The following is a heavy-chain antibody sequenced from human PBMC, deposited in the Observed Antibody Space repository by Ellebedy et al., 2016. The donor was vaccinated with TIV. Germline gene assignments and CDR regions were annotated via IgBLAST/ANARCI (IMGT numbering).Heavy chain of an antibody. CDR2: IYSGGGT. J-gene: IGHJ4*02. V-gene: IGHV3-66*01. CDR1: GLTISNNF. Sequence: GGSLRLXXEASGLTISNNFMRWVRQAPGKGLEWVSLIYSGGGTSYADSVKDRFIISRDTSKNTLYLQMNSLRAEDTGVYYCARDVPAITTRTWGWGQGTLVTVSS. D-gene: IGHD5-12*01. CDR3: ARDVPAITTRTWG.